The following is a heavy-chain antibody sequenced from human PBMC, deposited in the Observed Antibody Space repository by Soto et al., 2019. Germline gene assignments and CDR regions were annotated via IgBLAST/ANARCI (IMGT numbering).Heavy chain of an antibody. V-gene: IGHV4-59*01. D-gene: IGHD3-3*01. J-gene: IGHJ3*02. CDR1: GGSISSYY. CDR2: IYYSGST. Sequence: SETLSLTCTVSGGSISSYYWSWIRQPPGKGLEWIGYIYYSGSTNYNPSLKSRVTISVDTSKNQFSLKLSSVTAADTAVYYCASSPNYDFWSGYLMGAFDIWGQGTMVTVSS. CDR3: ASSPNYDFWSGYLMGAFDI.